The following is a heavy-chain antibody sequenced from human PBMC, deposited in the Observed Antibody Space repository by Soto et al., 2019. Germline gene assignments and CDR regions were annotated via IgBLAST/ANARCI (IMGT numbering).Heavy chain of an antibody. CDR3: ARSYDFWSGYRRGNWFDP. Sequence: EVQLVESGGGLVKPGGSLRLSCAASGFTFSSYSMNWVRHAPGKGLEWVSSISSSSSYIYYADSVKGRFTISRDNAKNSLYLQMNSLRAEDTAVYYCARSYDFWSGYRRGNWFDPWGQGTLVTVSS. V-gene: IGHV3-21*01. CDR1: GFTFSSYS. J-gene: IGHJ5*02. D-gene: IGHD3-3*01. CDR2: ISSSSSYI.